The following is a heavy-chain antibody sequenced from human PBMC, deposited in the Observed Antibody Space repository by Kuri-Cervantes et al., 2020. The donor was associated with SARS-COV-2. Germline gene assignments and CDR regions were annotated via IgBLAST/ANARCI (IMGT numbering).Heavy chain of an antibody. CDR1: GYSFTSYW. CDR3: ARRGGSPPWGNWFDP. CDR2: IYPGDSDT. D-gene: IGHD1-26*01. V-gene: IGHV5-51*01. J-gene: IGHJ5*02. Sequence: KVSCKGSGYSFTSYWIGWVRQMPGKGLEWRGIIYPGDSDTRYSPSFQGQVTISADKSISTAYLQWSSLKASDTAMYYCARRGGSPPWGNWFDPWGQGTLVTVSS.